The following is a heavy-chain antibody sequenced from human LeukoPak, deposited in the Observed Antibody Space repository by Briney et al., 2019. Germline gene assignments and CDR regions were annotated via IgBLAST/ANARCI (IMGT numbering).Heavy chain of an antibody. J-gene: IGHJ5*02. CDR3: ARHPWTTVTTGVDP. V-gene: IGHV5-51*01. CDR1: GSRFTNYW. CDR2: IYPGDSDT. D-gene: IGHD4-17*01. Sequence: GGPLHFSGQGSGSRFTNYWIGWVRQLPGKGLEWMGIIYPGDSDTRYSPSFQGQVTISADKSISTAYLQWSSLKASDTAMYYCARHPWTTVTTGVDPWGQGTLVTVSS.